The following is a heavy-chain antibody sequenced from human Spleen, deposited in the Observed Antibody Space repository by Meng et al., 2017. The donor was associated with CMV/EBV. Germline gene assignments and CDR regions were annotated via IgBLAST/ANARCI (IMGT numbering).Heavy chain of an antibody. CDR1: FSFSNYA. CDR2: IGGGDTRI. CDR3: AKDHTFGNGVYDPFDI. D-gene: IGHD3-16*01. J-gene: IGHJ3*02. V-gene: IGHV3-23*01. Sequence: FSFSNYAMSWVRQAPGKGLEWVSVIGGGDTRIYYADSVKGRFTISRDNSKNTLYLQMNSLRAEDMAVYYCAKDHTFGNGVYDPFDIWGQGTMVTVSS.